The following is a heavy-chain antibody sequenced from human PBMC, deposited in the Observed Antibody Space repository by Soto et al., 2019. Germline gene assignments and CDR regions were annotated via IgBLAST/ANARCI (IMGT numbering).Heavy chain of an antibody. CDR2: IYYSGST. V-gene: IGHV4-31*03. J-gene: IGHJ5*02. CDR1: GGSISSGGYY. D-gene: IGHD2-15*01. Sequence: QVQLQESGPGLVKPSQTLSLTCTVSGGSISSGGYYWSWIRQHPGKGLEWIGYIYYSGSTYYNPSLKSRVTISVDTSENQFSLKLSSVTAADTAVYYCARDPSSYCSGGSCYSGWFDPWGQGTLVTVSS. CDR3: ARDPSSYCSGGSCYSGWFDP.